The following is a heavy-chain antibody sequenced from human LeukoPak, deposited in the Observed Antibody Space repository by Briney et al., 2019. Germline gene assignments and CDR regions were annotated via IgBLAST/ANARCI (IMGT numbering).Heavy chain of an antibody. CDR2: INPNSGGT. D-gene: IGHD3-3*01. V-gene: IGHV1-2*02. CDR3: ARDTDDFGSGGMDV. CDR1: GYTFTGYY. J-gene: IGHJ6*02. Sequence: ASVKVSCKASGYTFTGYYMHWVRHAPGPGLEWMGWINPNSGGTNYAQKFQGRVTTTRDTSISTAYMELSRLRSDDTAVYYCARDTDDFGSGGMDVWGQGTTVTVSS.